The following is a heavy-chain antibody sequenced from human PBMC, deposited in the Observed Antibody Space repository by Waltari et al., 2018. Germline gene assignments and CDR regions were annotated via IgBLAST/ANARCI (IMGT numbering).Heavy chain of an antibody. CDR1: GGSISSSSYY. V-gene: IGHV4-39*01. Sequence: QLQLQESGPGLVKPSETLSLTCTVSGGSISSSSYYWGWIRQPPGKGLEWIGSIYYSGSTYYNPSLKSRVTISVDTSKNQFSLKLSSVTAADTAVYYCARIHLDPTYYDFWSGYQGSDAFDIWGQGTMVTVSS. J-gene: IGHJ3*02. CDR2: IYYSGST. D-gene: IGHD3-3*01. CDR3: ARIHLDPTYYDFWSGYQGSDAFDI.